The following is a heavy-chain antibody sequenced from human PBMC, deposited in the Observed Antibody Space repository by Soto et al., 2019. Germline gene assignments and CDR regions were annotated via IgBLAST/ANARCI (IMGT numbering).Heavy chain of an antibody. CDR2: IKQDGSEK. CDR1: GVSFSSYW. CDR3: AKEGAGPIAAALIDY. Sequence: PGGSLRLSFAASGVSFSSYWMSWVRQAPGKGLEWVANIKQDGSEKYYVDSVKGRFTISRDNAKNSLYLQMNSLRAEDTAVYYCAKEGAGPIAAALIDYWGQGT. J-gene: IGHJ4*02. D-gene: IGHD6-13*01. V-gene: IGHV3-7*01.